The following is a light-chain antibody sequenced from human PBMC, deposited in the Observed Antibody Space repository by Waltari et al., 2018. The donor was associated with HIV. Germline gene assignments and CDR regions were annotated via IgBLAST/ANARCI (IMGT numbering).Light chain of an antibody. Sequence: DIQLTQSPSTLSVSVGDRVTITCRASESISTFLVWYQQKPGKAPRLLIFRASSLQNGVPSRFIGGGSGTDFTLTISSLQPDDFATYYCQHYKSSFRTFGQGTRVEMK. CDR3: QHYKSSFRT. V-gene: IGKV1-5*03. CDR2: RAS. CDR1: ESISTF. J-gene: IGKJ1*01.